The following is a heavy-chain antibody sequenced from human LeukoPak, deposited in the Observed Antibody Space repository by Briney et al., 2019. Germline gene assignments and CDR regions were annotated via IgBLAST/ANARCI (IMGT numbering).Heavy chain of an antibody. CDR3: ARPMYYYDSSGASFDY. D-gene: IGHD3-22*01. CDR1: GFTVSSNY. V-gene: IGHV3-53*01. Sequence: GGSLRLSCAASGFTVSSNYMSWVRQAPGKGLEWVSVIYSGGSTYYADSVKGRFTISRDNSKNTLYLQMNSLRAEDTAVYYCARPMYYYDSSGASFDYWGQGTLVTVSS. J-gene: IGHJ4*02. CDR2: IYSGGST.